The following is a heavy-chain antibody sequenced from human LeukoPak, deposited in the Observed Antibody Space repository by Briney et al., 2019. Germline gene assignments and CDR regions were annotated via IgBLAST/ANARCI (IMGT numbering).Heavy chain of an antibody. CDR2: INHSGST. V-gene: IGHV4-34*01. CDR3: ARGGTMVRGVIRRYYFDY. CDR1: GGSISNKY. J-gene: IGHJ4*02. D-gene: IGHD3-10*01. Sequence: PSETLSLTCTVSGGSISNKYWSWIRQPPGKGLEWIGEINHSGSTNYNPSLKSRVTISVDTSKNQFSLKLSSVTAADTAVYYCARGGTMVRGVIRRYYFDYWGQGTLVTVSS.